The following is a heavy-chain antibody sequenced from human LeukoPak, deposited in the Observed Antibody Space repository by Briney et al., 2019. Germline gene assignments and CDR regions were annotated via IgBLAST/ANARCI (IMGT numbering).Heavy chain of an antibody. V-gene: IGHV2-5*02. Sequence: GSGPTLVNPTQTLTLTCTFSGFSVRNTGVTVGWIRQPPGKAPEWLALIYWDDDKRYSPSLKSRLTITKDTSKTQVVLTMTNMDPVDTATYYCAHRQGVHYYGSGSYYNDAFDIWGQGTMVTVSS. D-gene: IGHD3-10*01. CDR3: AHRQGVHYYGSGSYYNDAFDI. CDR2: IYWDDDK. J-gene: IGHJ3*02. CDR1: GFSVRNTGVT.